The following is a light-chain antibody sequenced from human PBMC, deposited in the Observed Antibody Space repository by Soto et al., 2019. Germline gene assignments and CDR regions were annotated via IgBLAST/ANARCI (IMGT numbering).Light chain of an antibody. CDR2: GAS. CDR1: QSVSSNN. J-gene: IGKJ3*01. V-gene: IGKV3-20*01. Sequence: EIVLTQSPGTLSLSPGERATLSCRASQSVSSNNLAWYQQRPGQAPRVVIYGASTRATGIPERFSGSVSGTDFTLTISRLEPEYFAVYYCQQYGSSPFTFGPGTKVDIK. CDR3: QQYGSSPFT.